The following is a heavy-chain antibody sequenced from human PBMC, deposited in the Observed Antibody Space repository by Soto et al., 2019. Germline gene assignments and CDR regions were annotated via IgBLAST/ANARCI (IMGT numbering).Heavy chain of an antibody. V-gene: IGHV4-31*03. CDR2: IYYSGST. CDR1: GGSISSGGYY. Sequence: QVQLQESGPGLVKPSQTLSLTCTVSGGSISSGGYYWSWIRQHPGKGLEWIGYIYYSGSTYYNPSRKSRVTMSVDTSKNQFSLKLSSVTAADTAVYYCARERDGDYYYYMDVWGKGTTVTVSS. D-gene: IGHD3-16*01. CDR3: ARERDGDYYYYMDV. J-gene: IGHJ6*03.